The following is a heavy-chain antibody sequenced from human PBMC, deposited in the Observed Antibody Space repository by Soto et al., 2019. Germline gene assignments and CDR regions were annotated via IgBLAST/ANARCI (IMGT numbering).Heavy chain of an antibody. CDR3: ARLLYGSGFFYGMDV. V-gene: IGHV4-39*01. J-gene: IGHJ6*02. Sequence: SETLSLTCTVSGGSISSSSYYWGWIRQPPGKGLEWIGSIYYSGSTYYNPSLKSRVTISVDTSKNQFSLKLSSVTAADTAVYYCARLLYGSGFFYGMDVWGQGTTVTVSS. CDR1: GGSISSSSYY. D-gene: IGHD3-10*01. CDR2: IYYSGST.